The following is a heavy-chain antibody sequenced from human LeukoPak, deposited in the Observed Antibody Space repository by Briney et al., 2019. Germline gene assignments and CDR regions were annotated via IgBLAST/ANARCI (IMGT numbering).Heavy chain of an antibody. D-gene: IGHD2-15*01. CDR2: IKSKTDGGTT. CDR3: TGRIVVVVAATPRPENYFDY. CDR1: GFTSSNAW. Sequence: GGSLRLSCAASGFTSSNAWMSWVRQAPGKGLEWVGRIKSKTDGGTTDYAAPVKGRFTISRDDSKNTLYLQMNSLKTEDTAVYYCTGRIVVVVAATPRPENYFDYWGQGTLVIVSS. V-gene: IGHV3-15*01. J-gene: IGHJ4*02.